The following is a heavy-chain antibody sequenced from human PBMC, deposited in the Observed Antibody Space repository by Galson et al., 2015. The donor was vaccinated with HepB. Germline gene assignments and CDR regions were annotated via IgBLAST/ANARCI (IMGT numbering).Heavy chain of an antibody. J-gene: IGHJ4*02. V-gene: IGHV3-7*03. Sequence: SLRLSCAASGFTFSNFWMSWVRQAPGKGLEWIGNIKPDGTEKYYADSMKGRFTIYRDNARNSVYLQIYNVRADDTAVYYCTSTSMASPGRHWGQGTLVTVSS. CDR3: TSTSMASPGRH. D-gene: IGHD6-13*01. CDR1: GFTFSNFW. CDR2: IKPDGTEK.